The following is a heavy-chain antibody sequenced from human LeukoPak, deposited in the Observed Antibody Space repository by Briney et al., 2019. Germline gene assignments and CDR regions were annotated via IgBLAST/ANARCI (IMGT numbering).Heavy chain of an antibody. Sequence: SETPSLTCTVSGGSISSGSYYWSWIRQPAGKGLEWIGRIYTSGSTNYNPSLKSRVTISVDTSKNQFSLKLSSVTAADTAVYYCARAGPGGFDPWGQGTLVTVSS. CDR3: ARAGPGGFDP. CDR1: GGSISSGSYY. D-gene: IGHD3-10*01. J-gene: IGHJ5*02. CDR2: IYTSGST. V-gene: IGHV4-61*02.